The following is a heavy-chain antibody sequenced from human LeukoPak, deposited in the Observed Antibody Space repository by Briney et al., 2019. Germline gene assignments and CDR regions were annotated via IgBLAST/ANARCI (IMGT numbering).Heavy chain of an antibody. CDR3: ARSSSYYDYVWGSYRSFDY. J-gene: IGHJ4*02. D-gene: IGHD3-16*02. V-gene: IGHV4-39*07. CDR1: GGSISSSSYY. CDR2: IYYSGST. Sequence: SETLSLTCTVSGGSISSSSYYWGWIRQPPGKGLEWIGSIYYSGSTYYNPSLKSRVTISVDTSKNQFSLKLSSVTAADTAVYYCARSSSYYDYVWGSYRSFDYWGQGTLVTVSS.